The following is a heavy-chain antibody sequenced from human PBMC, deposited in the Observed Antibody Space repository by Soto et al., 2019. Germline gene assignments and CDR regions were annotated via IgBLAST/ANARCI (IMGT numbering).Heavy chain of an antibody. V-gene: IGHV3-23*01. CDR1: GFSFSSYA. J-gene: IGHJ4*02. D-gene: IGHD5-18*01. CDR2: ISGSGGST. Sequence: GGTLRLSCAASGFSFSSYAMSWVRQAPGKGLEWVSAISGSGGSTYYADSVKGRFTISRDNSKNTLYLQMNSLRAEDTAVYYCAKDQVQLCFRDFDHWGQGTLVTVSS. CDR3: AKDQVQLCFRDFDH.